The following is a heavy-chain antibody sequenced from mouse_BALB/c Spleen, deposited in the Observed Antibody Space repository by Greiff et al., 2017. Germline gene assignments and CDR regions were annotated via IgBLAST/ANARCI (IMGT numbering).Heavy chain of an antibody. D-gene: IGHD2-10*01. J-gene: IGHJ2*01. CDR2: ISNGGGST. Sequence: EVKVVESGGGLVQPGGSLKLSCAASGFTFSSYTMSWVRQTPEKRLEWVAYISNGGGSTYYPDTVKGRFTISRDNAKNTLYLQMSSLKSEDTAMYYCARGGAYYGNPYYFDYWGQGTTLTVSS. V-gene: IGHV5-12-2*01. CDR1: GFTFSSYT. CDR3: ARGGAYYGNPYYFDY.